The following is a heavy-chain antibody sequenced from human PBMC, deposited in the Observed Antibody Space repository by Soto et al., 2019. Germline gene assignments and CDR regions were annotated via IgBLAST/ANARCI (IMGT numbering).Heavy chain of an antibody. D-gene: IGHD5-18*01. CDR2: IIPIFGTA. CDR3: ARDGEYSYGQIPYGMDV. J-gene: IGHJ6*02. CDR1: GGTFSTYA. V-gene: IGHV1-69*01. Sequence: SVKVSCNASGGTFSTYAISWVRQAPVQGLEWMGGIIPIFGTANYAQKFQGRVTITADESTSTAYMELSSLRSEDTAVYYCARDGEYSYGQIPYGMDVWGQGTTVTVSS.